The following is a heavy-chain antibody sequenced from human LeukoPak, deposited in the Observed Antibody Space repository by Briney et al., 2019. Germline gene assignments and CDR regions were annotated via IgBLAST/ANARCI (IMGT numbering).Heavy chain of an antibody. CDR1: GGSISSYY. CDR3: ASRTVTTGRIDY. CDR2: IYYSGST. Sequence: SETLSLTCTVSGGSISSYYWSWLRQPPGKGLEWIGYIYYSGSTNYNPSLKSRVTISVDTSKNQFSLKLSSVTAAATAVYYCASRTVTTGRIDYWGQGTLVTVSS. J-gene: IGHJ4*02. V-gene: IGHV4-59*01. D-gene: IGHD4-11*01.